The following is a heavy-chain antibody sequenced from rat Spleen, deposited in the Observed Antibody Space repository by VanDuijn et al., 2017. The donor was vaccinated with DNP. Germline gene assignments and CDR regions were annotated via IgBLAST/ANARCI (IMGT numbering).Heavy chain of an antibody. V-gene: IGHV5-29*01. CDR1: GFTFSNYG. J-gene: IGHJ3*01. CDR2: ISYDGGST. CDR3: TTANSYGFAY. D-gene: IGHD1-2*01. Sequence: EVQLVESGGGPVQPGRSLKLSCAASGFTFSNYGMAWVRQAPTKGLEWVATISYDGGSTYYRDPVKGRFTISRDNAKSTLYLQMDSLRSEDTATYYCTTANSYGFAYWGQGTLVTVSS.